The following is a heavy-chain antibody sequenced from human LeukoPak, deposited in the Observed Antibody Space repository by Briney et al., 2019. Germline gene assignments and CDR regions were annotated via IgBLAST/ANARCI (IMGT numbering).Heavy chain of an antibody. CDR2: ISSASGSI. D-gene: IGHD3-3*02. J-gene: IGHJ4*02. CDR1: GFTFSSYS. V-gene: IGHV3-48*01. Sequence: PGGSLRLSGAASGFTFSSYSMNGVRQAPGKGLEWVSYISSASGSIYYADSVRGRFTIYRDNSKNTLYLQMNSLRTEDTAVYYCAKSQDLSDYWGQGTLVTVAS. CDR3: AKSQDLSDY.